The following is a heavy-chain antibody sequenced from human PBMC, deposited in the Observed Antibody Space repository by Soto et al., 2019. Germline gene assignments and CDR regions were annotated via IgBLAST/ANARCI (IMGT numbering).Heavy chain of an antibody. CDR3: ARVADGFTNEAHDR. D-gene: IGHD1-1*01. V-gene: IGHV1-2*02. Sequence: QVQLLQTGAEVKRPGASVKVSCEASGYSFTGYYMHWVRQAPGQGLESMGWIIPHSDVTDYAQKFQARVTLTRQTPYSTAYMQLSGLTSDDSAVYYCARVADGFTNEAHDRWGQGTLVTV. CDR1: GYSFTGYY. CDR2: IIPHSDVT. J-gene: IGHJ5*02.